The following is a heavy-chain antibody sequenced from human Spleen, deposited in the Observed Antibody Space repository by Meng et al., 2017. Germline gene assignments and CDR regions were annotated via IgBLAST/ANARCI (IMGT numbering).Heavy chain of an antibody. Sequence: LGESGAELKQPGSSVKVSCKASGGTFSSYVISWVRQAPGQGPEWMGGIIPIFGTRRYAQKFQGRVTITADKSTSTVYMELSGLTSEDTAVYYCARITWSANYFDYWGPGTLVTVSS. CDR2: IIPIFGTR. J-gene: IGHJ4*02. V-gene: IGHV1-69*06. CDR3: ARITWSANYFDY. D-gene: IGHD3-3*01. CDR1: GGTFSSYV.